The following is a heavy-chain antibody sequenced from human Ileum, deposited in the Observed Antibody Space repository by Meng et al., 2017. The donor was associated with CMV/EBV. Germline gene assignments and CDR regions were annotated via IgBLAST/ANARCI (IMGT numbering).Heavy chain of an antibody. J-gene: IGHJ4*02. CDR2: IYYSGST. CDR1: GGSISSGDYY. V-gene: IGHV4-30-4*08. Sequence: LRLSCTVSGGSISSGDYYWSWIRQPPGKGLEWIGYIYYSGSTYYNPSLKSRVTISVDTSKNQFSLKLSSVTAADTAVYYCARGFRDFWSGYYSYYFDYWGQGTLVTVSS. D-gene: IGHD3-3*01. CDR3: ARGFRDFWSGYYSYYFDY.